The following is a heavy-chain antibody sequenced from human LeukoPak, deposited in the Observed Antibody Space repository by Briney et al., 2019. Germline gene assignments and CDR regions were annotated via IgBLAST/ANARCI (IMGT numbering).Heavy chain of an antibody. V-gene: IGHV4-59*11. J-gene: IGHJ3*02. Sequence: SETLSLTCTVSGVSISNHYSSWIRQPPGKGLEWIGYIYYSGSTNYNPSLKSRVTISVDTSKNQFSLKLSSVTAADTAVYYCARPSYYYDSSGYPVDAFDIWGQGTMVTVSS. CDR1: GVSISNHY. CDR3: ARPSYYYDSSGYPVDAFDI. CDR2: IYYSGST. D-gene: IGHD3-22*01.